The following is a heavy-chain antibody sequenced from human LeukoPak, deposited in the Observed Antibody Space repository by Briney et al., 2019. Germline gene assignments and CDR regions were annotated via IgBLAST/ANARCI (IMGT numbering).Heavy chain of an antibody. CDR1: GFTFSSYE. V-gene: IGHV3-48*03. Sequence: PGGSLRLSCVASGFTFSSYEMNWVRQAPGKGLEWVSYISDTPNTMYYADSVKGRFTISRDNAKNSLFLQMNSLRVDDTAVYYCARDSYVVATLRHFDYWGQGTLVTVSS. CDR3: ARDSYVVATLRHFDY. J-gene: IGHJ4*02. CDR2: ISDTPNTM. D-gene: IGHD5-12*01.